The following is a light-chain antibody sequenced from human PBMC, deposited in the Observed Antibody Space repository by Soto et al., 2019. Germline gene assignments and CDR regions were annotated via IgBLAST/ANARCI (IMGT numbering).Light chain of an antibody. V-gene: IGKV1-39*01. J-gene: IGKJ1*01. CDR2: AAS. CDR1: QSISSY. Sequence: DIQMTHSPSSLSASVGDGVTITFRASQSISSYLNWYQQKPGKAPKLLIYAASSLQSGVPSRFSGSGSGTDFTLTISSLQPEDFATYYCQQSSEATWTFGQGTKVDIK. CDR3: QQSSEATWT.